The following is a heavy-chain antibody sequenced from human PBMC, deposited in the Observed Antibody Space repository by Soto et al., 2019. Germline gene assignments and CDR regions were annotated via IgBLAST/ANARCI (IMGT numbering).Heavy chain of an antibody. V-gene: IGHV4-59*01. J-gene: IGHJ4*02. Sequence: PSETLSLTCTVSGGSISTYYWTWIRQPPGKGLEWIGYIYYSGNTNYNPSLKSRVTISEDTSKKQFSLKLSSVTAADTAVYYCAGGGGYSNPYNFDYWGQGTLVTVSS. CDR2: IYYSGNT. D-gene: IGHD5-18*01. CDR1: GGSISTYY. CDR3: AGGGGYSNPYNFDY.